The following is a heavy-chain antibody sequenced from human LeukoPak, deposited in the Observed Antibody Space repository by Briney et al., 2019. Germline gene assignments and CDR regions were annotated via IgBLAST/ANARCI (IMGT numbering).Heavy chain of an antibody. V-gene: IGHV3-43*01. CDR3: AKGGFTTVARSHFDY. CDR1: GFTFDDYT. Sequence: GGTLRLSCAASGFTFDDYTMHWVRQAPGKGLEWVSLISWDGGSTYYADSVKGRFTISRDNSKNSLYLQMNSLRAEDTALYYCAKGGFTTVARSHFDYWGQGTLVTVSS. D-gene: IGHD4-11*01. J-gene: IGHJ4*02. CDR2: ISWDGGST.